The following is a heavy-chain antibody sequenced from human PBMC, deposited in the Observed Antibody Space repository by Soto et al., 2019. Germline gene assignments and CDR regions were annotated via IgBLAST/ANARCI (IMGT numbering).Heavy chain of an antibody. D-gene: IGHD4-17*01. CDR1: GFTFSSYS. CDR2: ISSSSSTI. CDR3: ARGNYGDKLIVKWYYYGMDV. Sequence: GGSLRLSCAASGFTFSSYSMNWFGQAPGKGLEWVSYISSSSSTIYYADSVKGRFTISRDNAKNSLYLQMNSLRAEDTAVYYCARGNYGDKLIVKWYYYGMDVWGQGTTVTVSS. J-gene: IGHJ6*02. V-gene: IGHV3-48*01.